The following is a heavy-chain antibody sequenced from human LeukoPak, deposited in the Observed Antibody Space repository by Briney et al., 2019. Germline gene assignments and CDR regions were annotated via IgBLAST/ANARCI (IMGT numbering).Heavy chain of an antibody. CDR1: GFTFSSFA. CDR2: ISGSGDST. Sequence: GGSLRLSCAASGFTFSSFAMNWVRQAPGKGLEWVSAISGSGDSTYHADSVRGRFTVSRDNSKNTLYLQMKSLSAEDTAVYYCAKVTGSGSYLADAFDIWGHGTVVTVSS. J-gene: IGHJ3*02. CDR3: AKVTGSGSYLADAFDI. V-gene: IGHV3-23*01. D-gene: IGHD3-10*01.